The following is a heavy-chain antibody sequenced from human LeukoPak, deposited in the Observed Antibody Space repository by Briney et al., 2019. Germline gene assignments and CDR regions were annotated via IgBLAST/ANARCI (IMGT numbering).Heavy chain of an antibody. J-gene: IGHJ4*02. CDR3: ARGRGMDTAMFDY. CDR1: GGSISGYY. Sequence: SDTLSLTCTVSGGSISGYYWSWIRQPPGKRLEWIGYIYYSGNTNYNPSLKSRVTISVDTSKNQFSLKLNSVTAADTAFYYCARGRGMDTAMFDYWGQGALVTVSS. D-gene: IGHD5-18*01. CDR2: IYYSGNT. V-gene: IGHV4-59*01.